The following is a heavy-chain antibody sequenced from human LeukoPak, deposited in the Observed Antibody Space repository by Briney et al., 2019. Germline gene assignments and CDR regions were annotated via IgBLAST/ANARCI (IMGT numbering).Heavy chain of an antibody. Sequence: GGSLRLSCAASGFTLSSYSMNWVRQAPGKGLEWVSYISSSSSTIYCADSVKGRFTISRDNAKNSLYLQMNSLRAEDTAVYYCARDHVDTAMVIRWFDPWGQGTLVTVSS. CDR3: ARDHVDTAMVIRWFDP. V-gene: IGHV3-48*01. J-gene: IGHJ5*02. D-gene: IGHD5-18*01. CDR2: ISSSSSTI. CDR1: GFTLSSYS.